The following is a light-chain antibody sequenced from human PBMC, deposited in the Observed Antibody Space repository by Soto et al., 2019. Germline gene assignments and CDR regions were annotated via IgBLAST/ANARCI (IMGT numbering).Light chain of an antibody. CDR2: EVS. J-gene: IGLJ1*01. CDR1: SSDVGSYNL. Sequence: QSVLTQPASVSGSPGQSITISCTGTSSDVGSYNLVSWYQQHPGKAPKFMIYEVSKRPSGVSNRFPGSKSGNTASLTISGLQAEDEADYYCCSYAGSSSYVFGTGTKVTVL. V-gene: IGLV2-23*02. CDR3: CSYAGSSSYV.